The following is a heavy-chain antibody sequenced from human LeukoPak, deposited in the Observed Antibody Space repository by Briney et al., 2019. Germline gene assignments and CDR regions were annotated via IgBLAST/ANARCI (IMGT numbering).Heavy chain of an antibody. CDR2: ISYDGSNK. J-gene: IGHJ3*02. CDR3: AREIFNGFDI. CDR1: GFTFRSYG. V-gene: IGHV3-30-3*01. Sequence: QPGRSLRLSGAGSGFTFRSYGMHWVRQAPGKGLEWVAVISYDGSNKDYADSVKGRFTISRDNSKNTLFLQMNSLRAEDTAVYYCAREIFNGFDIWGQGTMVTVSS.